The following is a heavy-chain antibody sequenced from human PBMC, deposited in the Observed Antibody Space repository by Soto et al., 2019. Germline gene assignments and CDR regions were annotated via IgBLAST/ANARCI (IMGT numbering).Heavy chain of an antibody. CDR2: IIPIFGTA. Sequence: QVQLVQSGAEVKKPGSSVKVSCKASGGTFSSYAISWVRQAPGQGLEWMGGIIPIFGTANYAQKFQGRVTITADKSTSTAYMELSSLRSEDTAVYYCASGDYYDSSGRSLNPIYYYYGMDVWGQKTTVTVSS. J-gene: IGHJ6*02. V-gene: IGHV1-69*06. D-gene: IGHD3-22*01. CDR1: GGTFSSYA. CDR3: ASGDYYDSSGRSLNPIYYYYGMDV.